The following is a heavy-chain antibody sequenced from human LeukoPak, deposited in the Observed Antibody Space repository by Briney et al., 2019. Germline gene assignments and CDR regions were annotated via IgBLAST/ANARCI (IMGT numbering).Heavy chain of an antibody. D-gene: IGHD3-16*02. Sequence: PSQTLSLTCTVSGGSISSGSYYWSWIRQRPGKGLEWIGYIYYSGSTYYNPSLKSRVTISVDTSKNQFSLKLSSVTAADTAVYYCARRSAMITFGGVIAIFDYWGQGTLVTVSS. CDR2: IYYSGST. J-gene: IGHJ4*02. CDR3: ARRSAMITFGGVIAIFDY. CDR1: GGSISSGSYY. V-gene: IGHV4-31*03.